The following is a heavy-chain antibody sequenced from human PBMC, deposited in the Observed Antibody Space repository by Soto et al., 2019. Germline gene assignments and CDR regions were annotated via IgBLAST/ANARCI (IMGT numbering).Heavy chain of an antibody. CDR1: GFTFSACG. D-gene: IGHD3-10*01. CDR3: AKDFKVSGGHYGSLNYYYGMDV. Sequence: GGSLRLSCAASGFTFSACGMHWVRQAPGKGLEWVAIISYDGILKYYADSVKGRFTISRDISKGALYLQMNSLRPEDTAVYYCAKDFKVSGGHYGSLNYYYGMDVWGQGTTVTASS. V-gene: IGHV3-30*18. J-gene: IGHJ6*02. CDR2: ISYDGILK.